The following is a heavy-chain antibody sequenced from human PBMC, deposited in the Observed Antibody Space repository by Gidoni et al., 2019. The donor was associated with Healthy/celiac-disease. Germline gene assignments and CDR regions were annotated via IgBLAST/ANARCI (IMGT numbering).Heavy chain of an antibody. D-gene: IGHD6-6*01. CDR3: ARGALTGTSYAEYFQH. CDR2: ISHDGGYK. Sequence: QVQLVASGGGVVQPGRSLRLSCAAPGFTFSSYVMHWVRQAPGKGLEWVAVISHDGGYKNYADSVKGRLTISRDNSRDTLFLQMNSLRDEDTAVYSCARGALTGTSYAEYFQHWGQGTLVTVTS. V-gene: IGHV3-30*01. CDR1: GFTFSSYV. J-gene: IGHJ1*01.